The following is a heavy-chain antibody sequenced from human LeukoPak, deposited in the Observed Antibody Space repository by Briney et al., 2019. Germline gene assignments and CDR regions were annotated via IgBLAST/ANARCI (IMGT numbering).Heavy chain of an antibody. CDR1: GGSISSGSYD. J-gene: IGHJ5*02. CDR3: ARCIVVVPAAIEGYWFDP. CDR2: IYTSGST. D-gene: IGHD2-2*02. V-gene: IGHV4-61*02. Sequence: PSETLSLTCTVSGGSISSGSYDWRWIRQPAGKGLEWIVRIYTSGSTNYNPPLKSRATISVDTSKNQSSLKLSSVTAADTAVYYCARCIVVVPAAIEGYWFDPWGQGTLVTVSS.